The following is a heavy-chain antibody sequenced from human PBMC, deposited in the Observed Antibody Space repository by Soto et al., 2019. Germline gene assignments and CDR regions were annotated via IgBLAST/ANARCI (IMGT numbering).Heavy chain of an antibody. CDR2: IYYSGST. V-gene: IGHV4-31*03. CDR3: ARGGYRYYGMDV. J-gene: IGHJ6*02. Sequence: SETLSLTCTVSGGSISSGGYYWSWIRQHPGKGLEWIGYIYYSGSTYYNPSLKSRVTISVDTSKNQFSLKLSSVTAADTAVYYCARGGYRYYGMDVWGQGTTVTVSS. D-gene: IGHD5-18*01. CDR1: GGSISSGGYY.